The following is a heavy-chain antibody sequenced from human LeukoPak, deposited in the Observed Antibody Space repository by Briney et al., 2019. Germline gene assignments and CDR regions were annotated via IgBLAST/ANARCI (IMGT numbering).Heavy chain of an antibody. Sequence: PGGSLRLSCAASGFTFSSYGMHWVRQAPGKGLEWVAFIRYDGSNKYYADSVKGRFTISRDNSKNTLYLQMNSPRAEDTAVYYCAKELGYSSGYWGQGTLVTVSS. CDR2: IRYDGSNK. CDR3: AKELGYSSGY. V-gene: IGHV3-30*02. D-gene: IGHD5-18*01. CDR1: GFTFSSYG. J-gene: IGHJ4*02.